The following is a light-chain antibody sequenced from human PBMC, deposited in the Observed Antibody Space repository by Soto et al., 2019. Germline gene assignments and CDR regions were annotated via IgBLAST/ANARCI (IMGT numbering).Light chain of an antibody. Sequence: DIQMTQSPSSLSASVGDTVTITCRASQSISSYLNWYQQKPGKAAQILMFLVSSLQSGVSSRFSGSGSGTDFTLTISNLQPEDAATYDCQQTYRTSELTFGGGTKVEI. CDR2: LVS. J-gene: IGKJ4*01. CDR3: QQTYRTSELT. CDR1: QSISSY. V-gene: IGKV1-39*01.